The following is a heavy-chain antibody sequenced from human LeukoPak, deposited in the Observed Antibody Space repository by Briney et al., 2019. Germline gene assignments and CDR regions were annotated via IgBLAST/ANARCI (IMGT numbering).Heavy chain of an antibody. J-gene: IGHJ4*02. CDR3: ARLSNRDSGSYFYFDY. V-gene: IGHV4-38-2*01. Sequence: PSETLSLTCAVSGYSISSGYYWGWIRQPPGKGLEWIGSIYHSGSTYYNLSLKSRVTVSVDTSKNQFSLKLSSVTAADTAVYYCARLSNRDSGSYFYFDYWGQGTLVTVSS. D-gene: IGHD1-26*01. CDR2: IYHSGST. CDR1: GYSISSGYY.